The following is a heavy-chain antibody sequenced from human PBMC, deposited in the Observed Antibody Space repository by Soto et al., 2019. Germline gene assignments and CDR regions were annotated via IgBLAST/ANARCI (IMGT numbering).Heavy chain of an antibody. CDR2: ISSSGSTI. CDR3: ARSAYYDFWSGYFNY. D-gene: IGHD3-3*01. V-gene: IGHV3-48*03. J-gene: IGHJ4*02. Sequence: EVQLVESGGGLVQPGGSLRLSCAASGFTFSSYEMNWVRQAPGKGLEWVSYISSSGSTIYYADSVKGRFTISRDNAKNSLYLQMNSLRAEDTAVYYCARSAYYDFWSGYFNYWGQGTLVTVSS. CDR1: GFTFSSYE.